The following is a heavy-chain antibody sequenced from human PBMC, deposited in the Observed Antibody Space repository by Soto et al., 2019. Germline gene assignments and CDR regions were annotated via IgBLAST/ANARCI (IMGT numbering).Heavy chain of an antibody. CDR1: GFIFSSYA. CDR2: ISSNGGGT. CDR3: ARGGYFDSSAFWPNGLDV. V-gene: IGHV3-64*02. J-gene: IGHJ6*02. D-gene: IGHD3-22*01. Sequence: GGSLRLSCAASGFIFSSYAMHWVRQAPGKGLEYVSTISSNGGGTHFADSVEGRFTISRDNSKNTLFLQMGSLRAEDMAVYYCARGGYFDSSAFWPNGLDVWGQGTTVTVSS.